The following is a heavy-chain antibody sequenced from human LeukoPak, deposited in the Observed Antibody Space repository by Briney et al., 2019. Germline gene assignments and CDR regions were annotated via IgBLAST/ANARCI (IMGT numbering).Heavy chain of an antibody. Sequence: GGSLRLSCVDSGLSFNTYAMHWVRQAPGKGLEWVAAISYDGSYTYYRDSVRGRFTISRDNSKNTMYLQMNSLRAEDTAMYYCARALDVWGKGTTVSVSS. V-gene: IGHV3-30*04. CDR1: GLSFNTYA. CDR3: ARALDV. J-gene: IGHJ6*04. CDR2: ISYDGSYT.